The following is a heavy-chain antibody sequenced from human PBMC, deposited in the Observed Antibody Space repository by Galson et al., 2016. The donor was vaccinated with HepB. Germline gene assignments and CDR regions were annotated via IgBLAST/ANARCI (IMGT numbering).Heavy chain of an antibody. V-gene: IGHV3-7*03. CDR2: INIDGSGK. CDR1: GFPFSDNW. J-gene: IGHJ5*02. Sequence: SLRLSCAASGFPFSDNWMSWVRQAPGKGLEWVANINIDGSGKYYVDSVKGRFTISRGNAKDSLYLQMNRLRPEDTALYYCSPVDGPWGQGALVTVSS. CDR3: SPVDGP. D-gene: IGHD2-21*01.